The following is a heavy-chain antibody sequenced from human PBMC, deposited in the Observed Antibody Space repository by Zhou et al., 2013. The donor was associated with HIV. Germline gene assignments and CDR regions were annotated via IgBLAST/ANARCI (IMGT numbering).Heavy chain of an antibody. CDR3: ARSLEDIVVVPAAISRPLDY. J-gene: IGHJ4*02. V-gene: IGHV1-69*01. D-gene: IGHD2-2*01. CDR2: IIPIFDTT. CDR1: GYTFTSHY. Sequence: QVQLVQSGAEVKKPGASVKVSCKASGYTFTSHYIHWVRQAPAQGLEWMGGIIPIFDTTNYAQKFQGRVTITADESTSTAYMELSSLRSEDTAVYYCARSLEDIVVVPAAISRPLDYWGQGTLVTVSS.